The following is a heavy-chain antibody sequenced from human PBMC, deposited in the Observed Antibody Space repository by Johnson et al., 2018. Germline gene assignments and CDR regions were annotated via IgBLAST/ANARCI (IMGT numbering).Heavy chain of an antibody. CDR2: IYDSVAT. V-gene: IGHV4-59*01. J-gene: IGHJ6*03. D-gene: IGHD4-17*01. Sequence: QEQLVESGPGLVKPSETLSLSCIVSGGSISSNYWSWIRQPPGEGLEWIGYIYDSVATNYNPSLQSRVTISGDTSKNQFSLKLSSVTVADTAVYYCARGGAVTSPDYYYMDVWGKGTTVTVSS. CDR1: GGSISSNY. CDR3: ARGGAVTSPDYYYMDV.